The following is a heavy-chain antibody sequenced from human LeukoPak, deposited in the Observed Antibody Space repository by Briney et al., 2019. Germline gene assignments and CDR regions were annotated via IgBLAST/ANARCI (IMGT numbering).Heavy chain of an antibody. J-gene: IGHJ4*02. V-gene: IGHV4-39*02. CDR1: GFTFSSYA. Sequence: GSLRLSCAASGFTFSSYAMSWVRQAPGKGLDWIGTIYYSGSTYYNPSLKSRVTISVDTSKNHFSLKLSSVTAADTTVYYCARLSTYTSSIDSWGQGTLVTVSS. CDR3: ARLSTYTSSIDS. D-gene: IGHD2-2*01. CDR2: IYYSGST.